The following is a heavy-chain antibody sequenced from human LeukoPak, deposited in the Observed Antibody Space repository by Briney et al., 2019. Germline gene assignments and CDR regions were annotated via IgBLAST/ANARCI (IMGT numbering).Heavy chain of an antibody. CDR2: IGTSGSSI. J-gene: IGHJ4*02. V-gene: IGHV3-11*01. Sequence: GFLRLSCAASGFTFSDYYMTWVRQAPGKGLEWLSYIGTSGSSIYYADSVKGRFTISRDNAKNSLYLQMNSLRAEDTAVYYCARGTPRDYALDYWGQGTLVTVSS. D-gene: IGHD3-16*01. CDR1: GFTFSDYY. CDR3: ARGTPRDYALDY.